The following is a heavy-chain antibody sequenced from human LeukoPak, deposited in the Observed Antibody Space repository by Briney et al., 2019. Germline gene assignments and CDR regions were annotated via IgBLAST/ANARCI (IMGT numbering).Heavy chain of an antibody. Sequence: NPSQTLSLTCTVSGGSISSGSYYWSWIRQPAGKGLEWIGRIYTSGSTNYNPSLKSRVTISVDTSKNQFSLKLSSVTAADTAVYYCASATITVTTGYYYYYMDVWGKGTTVTVSS. CDR3: ASATITVTTGYYYYYMDV. J-gene: IGHJ6*03. V-gene: IGHV4-61*02. D-gene: IGHD4-11*01. CDR1: GGSISSGSYY. CDR2: IYTSGST.